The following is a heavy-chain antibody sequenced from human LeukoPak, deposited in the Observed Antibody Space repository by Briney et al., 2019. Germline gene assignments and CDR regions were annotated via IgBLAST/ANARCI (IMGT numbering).Heavy chain of an antibody. CDR2: IIPIFGTA. J-gene: IGHJ5*02. CDR3: ARATVELLRPPTSPQNWFDP. CDR1: GGTFSSYA. D-gene: IGHD3-10*01. Sequence: SVKVSCKASGGTFSSYAISWVRQDPGQGLEWMGGIIPIFGTANYAQKFQGRVTITADESTSTAYMELSSLRSEDTAVYYCARATVELLRPPTSPQNWFDPWGQGTLVTVSS. V-gene: IGHV1-69*13.